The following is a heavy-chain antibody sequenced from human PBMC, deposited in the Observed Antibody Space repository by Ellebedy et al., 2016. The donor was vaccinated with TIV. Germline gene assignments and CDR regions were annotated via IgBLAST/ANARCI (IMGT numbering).Heavy chain of an antibody. CDR3: ARAGGITMVRGVIIGPDY. Sequence: ASVKVSXXASGYTFTGYYMHWVRQAPGQGLEWMGWINPNSGGTNYAQKFQGWVTMTRDTSISTAYMELSRLRSDDTAVYYCARAGGITMVRGVIIGPDYWGQGTLVTVSS. CDR1: GYTFTGYY. J-gene: IGHJ4*02. V-gene: IGHV1-2*04. CDR2: INPNSGGT. D-gene: IGHD3-10*01.